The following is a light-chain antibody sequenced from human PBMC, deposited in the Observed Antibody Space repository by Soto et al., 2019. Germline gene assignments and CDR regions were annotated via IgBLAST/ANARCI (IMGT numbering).Light chain of an antibody. Sequence: EIVLTQSPGTLSLSPGERATLSCRASQSISNSYLAWYQQKPGQAPRLLIYGASSRATGIPDRFSGSGSGKDLTLTTSGLGPEDFAGYYFKQINNSPSTLGPGTKWISN. CDR1: QSISNSY. V-gene: IGKV3-20*01. CDR3: KQINNSPST. CDR2: GAS. J-gene: IGKJ3*01.